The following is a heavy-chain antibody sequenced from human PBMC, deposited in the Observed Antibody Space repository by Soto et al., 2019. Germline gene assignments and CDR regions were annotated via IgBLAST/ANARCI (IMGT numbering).Heavy chain of an antibody. V-gene: IGHV4-4*02. J-gene: IGHJ5*02. Sequence: SETLSLTCAVSGGSISSSNWWSWVRQPPGKGLEWIGEIYHSGSTNYNPSLKSRVTISVDKSKNQFSLKLSSVTAADTAVYYCASLYSSSWYGTKNWFDPWGQGTLVTVSS. CDR3: ASLYSSSWYGTKNWFDP. CDR1: GGSISSSNW. D-gene: IGHD6-13*01. CDR2: IYHSGST.